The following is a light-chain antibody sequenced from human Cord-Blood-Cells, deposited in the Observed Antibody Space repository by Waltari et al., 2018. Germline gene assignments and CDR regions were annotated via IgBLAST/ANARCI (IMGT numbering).Light chain of an antibody. CDR2: DVS. J-gene: IGLJ2*01. CDR3: CSYAGSYTFVV. Sequence: QSALTQPRSVSGSPGQSVTISCTGTSSDVGGYNYVSWYQQHPGKAPKLMIYDVSKRPPGVPDGFAGSKSGNTASLTISGLQAEDEADYYCCSYAGSYTFVVFGGGTKLTVL. V-gene: IGLV2-11*01. CDR1: SSDVGGYNY.